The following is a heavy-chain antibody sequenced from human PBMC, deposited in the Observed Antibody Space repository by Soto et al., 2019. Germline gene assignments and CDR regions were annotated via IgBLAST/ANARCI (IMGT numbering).Heavy chain of an antibody. V-gene: IGHV4-39*01. CDR3: ASQARSYSSSTWFDP. CDR2: IYYSGST. Sequence: QLQLQESGPGLVKPSETLSLTCTVSGGSISSSSYYWGWIRQPPGKGLEWIGSIYYSGSTYYNPSLKSRVTISVDTSKNQFSLKLSSVTAADTAVYYCASQARSYSSSTWFDPWGQGTLVTVSS. CDR1: GGSISSSSYY. J-gene: IGHJ5*02. D-gene: IGHD6-6*01.